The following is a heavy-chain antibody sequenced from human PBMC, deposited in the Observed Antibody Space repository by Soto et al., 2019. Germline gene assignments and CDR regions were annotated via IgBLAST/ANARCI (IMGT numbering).Heavy chain of an antibody. CDR2: ISYDGSNK. J-gene: IGHJ4*02. Sequence: GGSLRLSCAASGFTFSSYGMHWVRQAPGKGLEWVAVISYDGSNKYYADSVKGRFTISRDNSKNTLYLQMNSLRAEDTAVYYCAKVSFLAVAGHWGQGTLVTVSS. D-gene: IGHD6-19*01. CDR1: GFTFSSYG. CDR3: AKVSFLAVAGH. V-gene: IGHV3-30*18.